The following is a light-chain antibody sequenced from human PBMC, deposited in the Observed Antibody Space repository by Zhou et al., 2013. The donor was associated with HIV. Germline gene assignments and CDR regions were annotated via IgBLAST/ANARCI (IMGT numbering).Light chain of an antibody. Sequence: EIVMTQSPATLSVSPGGRATLSCRASQSVSTNLAWYQQRPGQAPRLLIYGASTRATGIPARFSGSGSGTEFSLTISSLQSEDSAVYYCQQYNDWPPMYTFGQGTKLEIK. CDR1: QSVSTN. CDR3: QQYNDWPPMYT. CDR2: GAS. J-gene: IGKJ2*01. V-gene: IGKV3-15*01.